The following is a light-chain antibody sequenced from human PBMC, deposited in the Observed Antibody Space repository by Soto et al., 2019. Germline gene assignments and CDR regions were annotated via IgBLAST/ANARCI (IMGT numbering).Light chain of an antibody. J-gene: IGLJ1*01. Sequence: SVLTQPASVSGSPGQSITISCTGTGSDVGGYKHVSWYQHHPGKAPKLMIYEVSNRPSGVSNRFSGSKSGYTASLTISGLQAEDEADYYCNSQRSSGTRVFGTGTKVTV. CDR1: GSDVGGYKH. V-gene: IGLV2-14*01. CDR3: NSQRSSGTRV. CDR2: EVS.